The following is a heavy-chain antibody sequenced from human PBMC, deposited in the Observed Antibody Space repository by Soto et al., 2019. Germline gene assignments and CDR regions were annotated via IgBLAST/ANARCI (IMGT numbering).Heavy chain of an antibody. CDR1: GFSFSSYG. CDR2: ISYDGSKK. V-gene: IGHV3-30*18. J-gene: IGHJ3*01. CDR3: GKEQGESSSWYLEALDV. Sequence: QVQLVESGGGVVQPGRSLRLSCAASGFSFSSYGMHWVRQAPGKGLEWVAVISYDGSKKYYVDSVKGRFTISRDNSKNKLFMQMNSRIAADTAVYYCGKEQGESSSWYLEALDVWGQGTMVIVSS. D-gene: IGHD6-13*01.